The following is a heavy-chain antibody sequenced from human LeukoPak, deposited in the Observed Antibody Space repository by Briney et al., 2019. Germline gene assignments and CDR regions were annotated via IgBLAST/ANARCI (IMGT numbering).Heavy chain of an antibody. Sequence: PGGSLRLSCAASGFTFSDYYMSWIRQAPGKGLEWVSYISSSDTYTNYADSVKGRFTISRDNAKNSLYLQMNSLRAEDTAVYYCARGPYSNGSSADYWGQGTLVTVSS. CDR2: ISSSDTYT. J-gene: IGHJ4*02. CDR1: GFTFSDYY. CDR3: ARGPYSNGSSADY. V-gene: IGHV3-11*06. D-gene: IGHD6-19*01.